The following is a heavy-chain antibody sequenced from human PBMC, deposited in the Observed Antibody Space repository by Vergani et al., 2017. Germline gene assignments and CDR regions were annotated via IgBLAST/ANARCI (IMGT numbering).Heavy chain of an antibody. CDR3: ALYGVKPNSNWFDP. J-gene: IGHJ5*02. D-gene: IGHD1-14*01. V-gene: IGHV1-46*01. Sequence: QVQLVQSGAEVKKPGASVKVSCKASGYAFTSHHLQWVRQAPGQGFEWMGIINPSDGTTSYAQRFQGRVTLTRDTSTSTVYMELRSPRSDDTAIYYCALYGVKPNSNWFDPWGQGTLVSVSS. CDR2: INPSDGTT. CDR1: GYAFTSHH.